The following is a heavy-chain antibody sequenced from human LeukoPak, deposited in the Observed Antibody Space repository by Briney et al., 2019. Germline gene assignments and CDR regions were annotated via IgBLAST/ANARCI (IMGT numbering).Heavy chain of an antibody. CDR3: ARDPYSSSWYTDDY. CDR2: ISSSGSTI. J-gene: IGHJ4*02. CDR1: GFTFSSYE. Sequence: GGSLRLSCAASGFTFSSYEMNWVRQAPGKGLEWVSYISSSGSTIYYADSVKGRFTISRDNAKNSLYLQMNSLRAEDTAVYYCARDPYSSSWYTDDYWGQGTLVTVSS. V-gene: IGHV3-48*03. D-gene: IGHD6-13*01.